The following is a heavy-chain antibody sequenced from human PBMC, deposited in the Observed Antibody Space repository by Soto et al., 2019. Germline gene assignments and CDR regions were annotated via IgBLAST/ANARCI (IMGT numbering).Heavy chain of an antibody. Sequence: GESLKISCQASGYKFSAYWIGWVRQMPGKGPEWMGVIYPGDSDTRYGPSFEGHVTMSVDKSINTVYLEWSSLKASYTAMYYCARAMVRGKNYYGVDVWGQGTTVTVSS. CDR1: GYKFSAYW. D-gene: IGHD3-10*01. CDR3: ARAMVRGKNYYGVDV. V-gene: IGHV5-51*01. J-gene: IGHJ6*02. CDR2: IYPGDSDT.